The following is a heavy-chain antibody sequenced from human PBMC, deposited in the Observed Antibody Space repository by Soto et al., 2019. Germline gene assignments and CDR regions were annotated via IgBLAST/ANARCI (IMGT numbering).Heavy chain of an antibody. Sequence: SETLSLTCTVSGGSISSYYWSWIRQPPGKGLEWIGYIYFSGSTNYNPSLKSRVTISVDTSKNQFSLKLSSVTVADTAVYYCAMDSSSLRTFDYWGQGTLVTVSS. J-gene: IGHJ4*02. CDR1: GGSISSYY. D-gene: IGHD6-13*01. CDR3: AMDSSSLRTFDY. V-gene: IGHV4-59*01. CDR2: IYFSGST.